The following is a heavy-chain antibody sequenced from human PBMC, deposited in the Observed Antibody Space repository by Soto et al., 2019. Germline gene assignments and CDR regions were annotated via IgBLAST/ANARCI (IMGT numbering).Heavy chain of an antibody. CDR3: ARAPVNCSSTSCYPYGMDV. Sequence: GSLRLSCAASGFTFSSYWMHWVRQAPGKGLVWVSRINSDGSSTSYADSVKGRFTISRDNAKNTLYLQMNSLRAEDTAVYYCARAPVNCSSTSCYPYGMDVWGQGTSVTVSS. J-gene: IGHJ6*02. CDR2: INSDGSST. V-gene: IGHV3-74*01. D-gene: IGHD2-2*01. CDR1: GFTFSSYW.